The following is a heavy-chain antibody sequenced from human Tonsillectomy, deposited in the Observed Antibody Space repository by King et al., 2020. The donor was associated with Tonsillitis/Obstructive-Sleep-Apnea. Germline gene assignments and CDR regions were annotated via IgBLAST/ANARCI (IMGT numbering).Heavy chain of an antibody. CDR1: GGSISSSSYY. J-gene: IGHJ3*02. V-gene: IGHV4-39*01. D-gene: IGHD3-22*01. Sequence: LQLQESGPGLVKPSETLSLTCTVSGGSISSSSYYWGWIRQPPGKGLEWIGSIYYSGSTYYNPSLKCRVTISVDTSKNQFSLKLSSVTAADTAVYYCASPYYYDSSGYYYDAFDIWGQGTMVTVSS. CDR3: ASPYYYDSSGYYYDAFDI. CDR2: IYYSGST.